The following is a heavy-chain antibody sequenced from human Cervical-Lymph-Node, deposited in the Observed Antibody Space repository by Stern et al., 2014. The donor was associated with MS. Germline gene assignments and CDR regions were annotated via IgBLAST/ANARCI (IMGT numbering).Heavy chain of an antibody. CDR3: ARDLTAQRGWFDP. Sequence: DQLVESGAEVKKPGASVKVSCKASGYTFTSYYMHWVRQTPGQGLEWLGIINPSGGSTSYAQKFQGRVTMTRDTSTSTVYMELSSLRSEDTAVYYCARDLTAQRGWFDPWGQGTLVTVSS. J-gene: IGHJ5*02. CDR2: INPSGGST. CDR1: GYTFTSYY. D-gene: IGHD5-24*01. V-gene: IGHV1-46*01.